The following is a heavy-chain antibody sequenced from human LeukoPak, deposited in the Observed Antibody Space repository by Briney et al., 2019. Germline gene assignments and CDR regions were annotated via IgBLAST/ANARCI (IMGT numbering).Heavy chain of an antibody. CDR1: GFTFSSYA. V-gene: IGHV3-66*04. D-gene: IGHD3-3*01. CDR3: ARRGYDFWSGYRD. CDR2: IYSGGST. Sequence: GGSLRLSCAASGFTFSSYAMSWVRQAPGKGLEWVSVIYSGGSTYYADSVKGRFTISRDNSKNTLYLQMNSLRAEDTAVYYCARRGYDFWSGYRDWGQGTLVTVSS. J-gene: IGHJ4*02.